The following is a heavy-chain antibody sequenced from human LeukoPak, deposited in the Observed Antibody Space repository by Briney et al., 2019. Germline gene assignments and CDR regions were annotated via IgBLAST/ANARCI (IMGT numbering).Heavy chain of an antibody. CDR1: GFTLSNAW. Sequence: GGSLRLSCAASGFTLSNAWMSWVRQAPGKGLEWVGRIKSKTDGGTTDYSAPVKGRFTISRDDYKNTMYLQMNSLKTETTAVYYCTTRNWNYGVDYWGQGTLVTVSS. J-gene: IGHJ4*02. D-gene: IGHD1-7*01. CDR3: TTRNWNYGVDY. CDR2: IKSKTDGGTT. V-gene: IGHV3-15*01.